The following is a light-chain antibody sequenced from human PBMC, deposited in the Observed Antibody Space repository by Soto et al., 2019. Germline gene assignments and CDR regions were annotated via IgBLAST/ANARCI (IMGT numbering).Light chain of an antibody. CDR3: SSYTNSRTLYVV. Sequence: QSALTQPASVSGSPGQSITISCTGTSSDVGGYNYVSWYQQHPGKAPKLMIYEVSNRPSGVSNRFSGSKSGNTASLTISGLQAEDEADYYCSSYTNSRTLYVVFGGGTKVTVL. J-gene: IGLJ2*01. CDR1: SSDVGGYNY. V-gene: IGLV2-14*01. CDR2: EVS.